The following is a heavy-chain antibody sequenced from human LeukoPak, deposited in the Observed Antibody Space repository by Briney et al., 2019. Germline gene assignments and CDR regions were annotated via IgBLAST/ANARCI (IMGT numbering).Heavy chain of an antibody. CDR2: ISGDGGST. V-gene: IGHV3-23*01. CDR1: GFTFSSYA. J-gene: IGHJ4*02. D-gene: IGHD3-10*01. CDR3: AKHLWRDLVWFGEGYYFGY. Sequence: GGSLRLSCAASGFTFSSYAMSWVRQAPGKGLEWVSAISGDGGSTYYADSVKVRFTISRDNSKNTLYVKMNSLRAEDTAVYYCAKHLWRDLVWFGEGYYFGYWGQGTLVTVSS.